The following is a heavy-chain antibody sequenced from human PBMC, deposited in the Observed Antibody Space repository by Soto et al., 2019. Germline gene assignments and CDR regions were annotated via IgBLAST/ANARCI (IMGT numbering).Heavy chain of an antibody. J-gene: IGHJ4*02. CDR1: GYTFTDFG. CDR3: ASDDGAGSYFHY. V-gene: IGHV1-18*01. D-gene: IGHD3-10*01. Sequence: ASVKVSCKASGYTFTDFGLSWVRQAPGQGLEWMGWIGAYNGNTDYAQTLQDRLTLTTDASTSTAYMELRSLTSDDTAIYYCASDDGAGSYFHYWGQGTLVTVSS. CDR2: IGAYNGNT.